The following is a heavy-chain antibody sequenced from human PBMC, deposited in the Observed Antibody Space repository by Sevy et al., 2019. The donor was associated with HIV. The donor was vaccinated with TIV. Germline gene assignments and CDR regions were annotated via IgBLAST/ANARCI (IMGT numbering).Heavy chain of an antibody. J-gene: IGHJ4*02. CDR1: GYTFTHSY. D-gene: IGHD3-22*01. CDR3: ARVEAYYYDSSGFYPRGYFDF. V-gene: IGHV1-46*01. Sequence: ASVKVSCKASGYTFTHSYMHWVRQAPGQGLEWMGIINPSGGNTEYAQKFQGRVTMTRETSTSTVYMELSSLRSEDTAVYFCARVEAYYYDSSGFYPRGYFDFWGQGTLVTVSS. CDR2: INPSGGNT.